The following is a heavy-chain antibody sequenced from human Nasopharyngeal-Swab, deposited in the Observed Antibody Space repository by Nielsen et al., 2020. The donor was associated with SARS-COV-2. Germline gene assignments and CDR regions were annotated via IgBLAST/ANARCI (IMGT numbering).Heavy chain of an antibody. CDR2: IRNEAYGGTT. D-gene: IGHD3-3*01. V-gene: IGHV3-49*04. CDR3: TALQRYGYGFMYFDY. CDR1: GFNFGDYA. J-gene: IGHJ4*02. Sequence: GESLKISCAGSGFNFGDYALSWVRQAPGKGLEWVAFIRNEAYGGTTEYAASVAGRFTVSRDNSESIAYLQMNSLKTEDTAVYFCTALQRYGYGFMYFDYWGQGTLVSVS.